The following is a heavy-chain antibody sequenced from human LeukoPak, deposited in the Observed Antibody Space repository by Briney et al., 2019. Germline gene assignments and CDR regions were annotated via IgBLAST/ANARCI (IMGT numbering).Heavy chain of an antibody. J-gene: IGHJ4*02. V-gene: IGHV4-31*03. CDR2: IYYSGSA. Sequence: PSETLSLTCTVSRGSISSGGHYWSWTRQHPAKDLEWIGCIYYSGSAYYNPPLESRVTISIDTSKNQFSLKLTSVTAADTAVYFCARGTLRLFDYWGQGTLVTVSS. D-gene: IGHD5/OR15-5a*01. CDR1: RGSISSGGHY. CDR3: ARGTLRLFDY.